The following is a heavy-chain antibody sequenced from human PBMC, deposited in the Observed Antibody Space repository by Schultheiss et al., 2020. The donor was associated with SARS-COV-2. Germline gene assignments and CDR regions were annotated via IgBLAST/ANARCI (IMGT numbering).Heavy chain of an antibody. D-gene: IGHD6-19*01. J-gene: IGHJ4*02. CDR1: GGSLSGYY. V-gene: IGHV4-34*01. Sequence: SQTLSLTCAVYGGSLSGYYWSWIRQPPGKGLEWIGEINHSGSTNYNPSLKSRVTISVDTSKNQFSLKLSSVTAADTAVYYCARFRGSSGWYDFDYWGQGTLVTVAS. CDR2: INHSGST. CDR3: ARFRGSSGWYDFDY.